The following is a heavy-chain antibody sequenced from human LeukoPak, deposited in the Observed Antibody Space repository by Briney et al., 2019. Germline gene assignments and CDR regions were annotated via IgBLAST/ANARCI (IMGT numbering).Heavy chain of an antibody. CDR3: ARVALGYCSSTSCFYFDY. Sequence: GGPLRLSCATSGFTFSSYAMHWVRQAPGKGLEWVSSISSSSSYIYYADSVKGRFTISRDNAKNSLYLQMNSLRAEDTAVYYCARVALGYCSSTSCFYFDYWGQGTLVTVSS. CDR2: ISSSSSYI. V-gene: IGHV3-21*01. D-gene: IGHD2-2*01. CDR1: GFTFSSYA. J-gene: IGHJ4*02.